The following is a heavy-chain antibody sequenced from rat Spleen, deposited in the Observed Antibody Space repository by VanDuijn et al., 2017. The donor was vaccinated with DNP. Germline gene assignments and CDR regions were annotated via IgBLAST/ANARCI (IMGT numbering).Heavy chain of an antibody. CDR2: ISSGGTA. V-gene: IGHV2-6*01. CDR1: GFSLTTYT. Sequence: QVQLRESGPGLVQPSQTLSLTCSVSGFSLTTYTVSWVRQPPGKGLDWIAAISSGGTAHFNSALRSRLSVTRDTSKSQVFLNMNSLQTEDTAMYFCARSINYGGSYYFDYWGQGVMATVSS. D-gene: IGHD1-11*01. J-gene: IGHJ2*01. CDR3: ARSINYGGSYYFDY.